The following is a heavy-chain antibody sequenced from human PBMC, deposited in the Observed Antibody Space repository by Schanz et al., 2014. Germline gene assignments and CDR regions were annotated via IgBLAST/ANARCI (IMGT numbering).Heavy chain of an antibody. Sequence: QVQLVESGGGVVQPGRSLRLSCAASGFTFSAYGMHWVRQAPGKGLEWVAVIWYDGNNKYYADSVKGRFTISRDNSKNTLDLQMNRLRAEDTALYYCAKDPHRDYGGKPQAFDIWGQGTMVTVSS. J-gene: IGHJ3*02. CDR1: GFTFSAYG. D-gene: IGHD4-17*01. V-gene: IGHV3-33*06. CDR3: AKDPHRDYGGKPQAFDI. CDR2: IWYDGNNK.